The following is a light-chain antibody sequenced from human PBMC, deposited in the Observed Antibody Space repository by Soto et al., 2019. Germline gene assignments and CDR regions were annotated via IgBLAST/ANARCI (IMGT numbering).Light chain of an antibody. J-gene: IGLJ2*01. V-gene: IGLV1-40*01. CDR3: QSYDSSLSGPS. Sequence: QSVLTQPPSVSGAPGQRVTISCTGSSSNIGAGYDVHWYQQLPGTAPKLLIYGNNNRPSGVPDRFSGSKSGTSASLAITGLQAEEEADYYCQSYDSSLSGPSFGGGTKLTVL. CDR2: GNN. CDR1: SSNIGAGYD.